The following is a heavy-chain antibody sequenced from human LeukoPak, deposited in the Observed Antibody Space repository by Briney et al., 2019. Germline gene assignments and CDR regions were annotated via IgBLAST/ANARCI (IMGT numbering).Heavy chain of an antibody. CDR3: ARVCSGELVGYSFDP. CDR1: GFTVSSYA. D-gene: IGHD2-8*02. J-gene: IGHJ5*01. CDR2: ISGSGGST. V-gene: IGHV3-23*01. Sequence: SGGSVKRSCAASGFTVSSYARSWLRQAPGKGLEWVSAISGSGGSTYYADSVKGRFTISRDNSKNTVYLQMNSLRSEDTAVYYCARVCSGELVGYSFDPWGQGTMVTVSS.